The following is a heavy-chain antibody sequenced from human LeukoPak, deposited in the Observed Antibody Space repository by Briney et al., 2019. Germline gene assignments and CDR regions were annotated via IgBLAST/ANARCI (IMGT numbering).Heavy chain of an antibody. CDR3: ARDSRVRRSGSYSFPFQH. CDR2: INTNTGNP. V-gene: IGHV7-4-1*02. CDR1: GYTFTNYG. Sequence: ASVKVSCKASGYTFTNYGVSWVRQAPGQGLEWMGWINTNTGNPTYAQGFTGRFVFSLDTSVSTAYLQISSLKAEDTAVYYCARDSRVRRSGSYSFPFQHWGQGTLVTVSS. D-gene: IGHD1-26*01. J-gene: IGHJ1*01.